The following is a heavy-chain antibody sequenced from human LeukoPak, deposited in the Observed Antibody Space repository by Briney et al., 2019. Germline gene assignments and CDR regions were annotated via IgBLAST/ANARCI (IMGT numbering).Heavy chain of an antibody. CDR3: AREAYGDYDVNWFDP. Sequence: GGSLRLSCAASGFTFSSYSMNWVRQAPGKELEWVSSISSSSSYIYYADSVKGRFTISRDNAKNSLYLQMNSLRAEDTAVYYCAREAYGDYDVNWFDPWGQGTLVTVSS. V-gene: IGHV3-21*01. CDR1: GFTFSSYS. D-gene: IGHD4-17*01. J-gene: IGHJ5*02. CDR2: ISSSSSYI.